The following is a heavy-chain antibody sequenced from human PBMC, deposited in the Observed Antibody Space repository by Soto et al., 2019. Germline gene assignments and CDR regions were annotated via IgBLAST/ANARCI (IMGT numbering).Heavy chain of an antibody. Sequence: QVQLVESRGGVVQPGRSLRLSCAASGFTFSSYGMHWVRQAPGKGLEWVAVIWYDGSNKYYADSVKGRFTISRDNSKNTLYLQMNSLRAEDTAVYYCARVGSYYYDSSGYFDRDAFDIWGQGTMVTVSS. J-gene: IGHJ3*02. CDR2: IWYDGSNK. CDR3: ARVGSYYYDSSGYFDRDAFDI. D-gene: IGHD3-22*01. CDR1: GFTFSSYG. V-gene: IGHV3-33*01.